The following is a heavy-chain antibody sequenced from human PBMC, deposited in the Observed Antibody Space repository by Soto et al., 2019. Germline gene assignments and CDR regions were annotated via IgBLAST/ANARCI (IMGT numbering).Heavy chain of an antibody. J-gene: IGHJ4*02. CDR1: GFTFSDSA. D-gene: IGHD3-16*01. V-gene: IGHV3-23*01. Sequence: PGESVKISCAASGFTFSDSAMCWVRQAPGKGLEWVSSISASGYSTYYADSVKGRFTISRDTSKNTLYLQTNSLRAEDTAMYYCAKMGRDAYKPIDSWGQGSLVTVSS. CDR2: ISASGYST. CDR3: AKMGRDAYKPIDS.